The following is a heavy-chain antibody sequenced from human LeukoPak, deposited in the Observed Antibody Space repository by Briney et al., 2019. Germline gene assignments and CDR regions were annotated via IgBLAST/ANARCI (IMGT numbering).Heavy chain of an antibody. CDR3: ARGSFSSTARWFDP. D-gene: IGHD2-21*02. J-gene: IGHJ5*02. Sequence: GGSLRLSCAASGFTFSGYGMNWVRQAPGKGLEWVAVISVDGSDKYYADSVKGRFTISRDNSNNTLYLQMNSLRVEDTAMYYCARGSFSSTARWFDPWGQGTLATVSS. V-gene: IGHV3-33*01. CDR1: GFTFSGYG. CDR2: ISVDGSDK.